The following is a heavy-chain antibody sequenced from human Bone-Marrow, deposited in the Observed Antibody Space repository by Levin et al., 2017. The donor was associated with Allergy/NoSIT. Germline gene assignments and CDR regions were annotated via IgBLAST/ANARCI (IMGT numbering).Heavy chain of an antibody. CDR2: ISYDGSNK. CDR3: AKVDRRTTTVTTYIDY. J-gene: IGHJ4*02. Sequence: LSLTCAASGFTFSSYGMHWVRQAPGKGLEWVAVISYDGSNKYYADSVKGRFTISRDNSKNTLYLQMNSLRAEDTAVYYCAKVDRRTTTVTTYIDYWGQGTLVTVSS. CDR1: GFTFSSYG. D-gene: IGHD4-17*01. V-gene: IGHV3-30*18.